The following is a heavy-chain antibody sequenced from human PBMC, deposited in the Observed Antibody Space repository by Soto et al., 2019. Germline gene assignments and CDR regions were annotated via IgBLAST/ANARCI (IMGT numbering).Heavy chain of an antibody. D-gene: IGHD1-26*01. CDR3: ARGGSGSWGRLLYYGMDV. CDR1: GYTFTSYG. Sequence: QVQLVQSGAEVKKPGASVKVSCKASGYTFTSYGISWVRQAPGQGLEWMGWISAYNGHTNYAQKLQGRVTMTTDTSTSTAYRELRSLRSDDTAVYYCARGGSGSWGRLLYYGMDVWGQGTTVTVSS. V-gene: IGHV1-18*04. CDR2: ISAYNGHT. J-gene: IGHJ6*02.